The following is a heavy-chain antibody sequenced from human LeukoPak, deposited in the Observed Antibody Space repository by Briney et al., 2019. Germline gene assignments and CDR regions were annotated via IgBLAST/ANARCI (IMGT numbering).Heavy chain of an antibody. Sequence: GASVKVSCKASGYTFSIYGISWVRQAPGQGLEWMGWITTHNGSTHYAQNLQGRVTVTTDTSTSTVYMELRTLRSDDTAVYYCARTRPYDFWSGYPYWGQGTLVTVSS. CDR2: ITTHNGST. CDR1: GYTFSIYG. V-gene: IGHV1-18*01. J-gene: IGHJ4*02. CDR3: ARTRPYDFWSGYPY. D-gene: IGHD3-3*01.